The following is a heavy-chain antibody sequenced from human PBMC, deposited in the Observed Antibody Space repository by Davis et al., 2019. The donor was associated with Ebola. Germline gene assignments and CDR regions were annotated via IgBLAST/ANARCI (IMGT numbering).Heavy chain of an antibody. Sequence: GESLKISCAASGFTFSDYGMHWVRQAPGKGLEWVTFIRYDGNNKHYADSVKGRFTISRDNSKNTLYLQMNSLRAEDTAVYYYAKDLSEGMAVAGPDYWGQGTLVTVSS. CDR3: AKDLSEGMAVAGPDY. CDR1: GFTFSDYG. J-gene: IGHJ4*02. CDR2: IRYDGNNK. V-gene: IGHV3-30*02. D-gene: IGHD6-19*01.